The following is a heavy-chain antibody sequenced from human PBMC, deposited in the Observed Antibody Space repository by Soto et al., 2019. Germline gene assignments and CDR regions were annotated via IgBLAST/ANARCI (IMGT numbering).Heavy chain of an antibody. V-gene: IGHV3-23*01. J-gene: IGHJ4*02. CDR3: AKSSPVIVYSGSFCPDY. CDR1: GFTFSSYA. CDR2: IGGSGSST. D-gene: IGHD1-26*01. Sequence: PGGSLRLSCAASGFTFSSYAMSWVRQAPGKGLEWVSSIGGSGSSTSYADSVKGRFTISRDNSKNTVYLQMNNLRADDTAVYYCAKSSPVIVYSGSFCPDYWGQGTLVTVSS.